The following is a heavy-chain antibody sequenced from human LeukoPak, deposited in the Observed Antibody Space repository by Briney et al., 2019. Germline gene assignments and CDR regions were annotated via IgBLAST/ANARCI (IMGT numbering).Heavy chain of an antibody. CDR2: TSSSGSIM. Sequence: PGGSLRLPCAASGFTFSDYYMSWIRQAPGKGLEWVSYTSSSGSIMYYADSVKGRFTISRDNAKNSLYLQMNSLGAEDTAVYYCARGRVKLDYWGQGTLVTVSS. CDR3: ARGRVKLDY. V-gene: IGHV3-11*01. D-gene: IGHD4-23*01. J-gene: IGHJ4*02. CDR1: GFTFSDYY.